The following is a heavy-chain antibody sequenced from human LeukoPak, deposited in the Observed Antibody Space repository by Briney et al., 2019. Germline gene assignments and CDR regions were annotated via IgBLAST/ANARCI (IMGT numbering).Heavy chain of an antibody. J-gene: IGHJ4*02. D-gene: IGHD2-2*01. V-gene: IGHV4-59*08. CDR2: IYYSGST. Sequence: SETLSLTCTVSGGSTSSYYWSWIRQPPGKGLEWIGYIYYSGSTNYNPSLKSRVTISVDTSKNQFSLKLSSVTAADTAVYYCARGRVVPAAVDYWGQGTLVTVSS. CDR3: ARGRVVPAAVDY. CDR1: GGSTSSYY.